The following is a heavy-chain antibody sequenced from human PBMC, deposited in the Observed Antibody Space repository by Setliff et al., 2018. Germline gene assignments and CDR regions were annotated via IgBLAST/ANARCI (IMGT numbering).Heavy chain of an antibody. J-gene: IGHJ4*02. CDR2: MNPNSGNT. CDR1: GYTFINYD. V-gene: IGHV1-8*01. CDR3: ARSFYGCFNY. D-gene: IGHD3-10*01. Sequence: VSCKASGYTFINYDINWVRQATGQGLEWMGWMNPNSGNTGYAQKFQGRVTMTRNTSISTAYMELSSLRSDDTAVYYCARSFYGCFNYWGQGTLVTSPQ.